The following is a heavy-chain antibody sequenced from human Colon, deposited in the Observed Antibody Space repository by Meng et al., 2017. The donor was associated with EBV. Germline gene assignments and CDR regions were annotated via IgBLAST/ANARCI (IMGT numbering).Heavy chain of an antibody. V-gene: IGHV4-30-2*01. CDR1: GASISSGDYS. D-gene: IGHD2-21*02. J-gene: IGHJ5*02. CDR3: ARGPYCGGDCYWFDP. CDR2: IYHGGTT. Sequence: QQSASGLVQPSQSLSLTCAVSGASISSGDYSWSWIRQPPGQGLEWIGYIYHGGTTYNTSLKSRVTISVDNSKNQFSLRLTSVTAADTAVYYCARGPYCGGDCYWFDPWGQGTLVTVSS.